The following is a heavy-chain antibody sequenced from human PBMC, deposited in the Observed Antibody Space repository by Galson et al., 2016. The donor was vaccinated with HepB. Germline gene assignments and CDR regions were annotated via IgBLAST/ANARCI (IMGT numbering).Heavy chain of an antibody. J-gene: IGHJ4*02. V-gene: IGHV4-59*01. CDR3: AGAQLSLEMALDC. D-gene: IGHD5-24*01. Sequence: SETLSLTCTVSGDSITSYYWSWIRQPPGKGLEWIGHIYYSGNSNYNPPLKSRVTISVDTSRNQFSLKLNSVTAADTGVSYCAGAQLSLEMALDCWGQGTLVTVSS. CDR2: IYYSGNS. CDR1: GDSITSYY.